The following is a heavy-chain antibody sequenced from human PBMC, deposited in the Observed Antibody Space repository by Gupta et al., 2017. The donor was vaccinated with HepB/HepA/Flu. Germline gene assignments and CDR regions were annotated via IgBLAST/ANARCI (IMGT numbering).Heavy chain of an antibody. CDR3: ARLNSPGGAFGY. D-gene: IGHD1-14*01. CDR1: GFSLSTNRVG. V-gene: IGHV2-5*02. J-gene: IGHJ4*02. Sequence: QFTLKESGPTLVKPTQTLTLTCTFSGFSLSTNRVGVGWIRQPPGKALEWLALVYWDDDKRFSPSLKSRLTITKDTSKNQVVLTMTNMDPVDTATYHSARLNSPGGAFGYWGQGTLVTGSS. CDR2: VYWDDDK.